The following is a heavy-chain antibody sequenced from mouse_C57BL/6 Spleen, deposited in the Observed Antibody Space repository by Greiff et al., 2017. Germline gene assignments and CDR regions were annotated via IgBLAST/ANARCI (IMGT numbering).Heavy chain of an antibody. Sequence: VKLQQSGPELVKPGASVKISCKASGYTFTDYYMNWVKQSHGKSLEWIGDINPNNGGTSYNQKFKGKATLTVDKSSSTAYMELRSLTSEDSAVYYCARPPYFDYWGQGTTLTVSS. CDR3: ARPPYFDY. V-gene: IGHV1-26*01. CDR1: GYTFTDYY. J-gene: IGHJ2*01. CDR2: INPNNGGT.